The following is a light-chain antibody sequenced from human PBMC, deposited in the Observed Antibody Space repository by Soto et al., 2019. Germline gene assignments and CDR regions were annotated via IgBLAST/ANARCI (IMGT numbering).Light chain of an antibody. J-gene: IGKJ1*01. CDR3: QQCRTWTGT. V-gene: IGKV3-15*01. CDR2: GAS. Sequence: EIVMTQSPATLSVSPGETATLSCRASQSLGSNLAWYQQKPGQAHRLLIYGASTRATGIPARFSGSGSGTEFTITINSLQSEDSALYDCQQCRTWTGTFGQGTKVELK. CDR1: QSLGSN.